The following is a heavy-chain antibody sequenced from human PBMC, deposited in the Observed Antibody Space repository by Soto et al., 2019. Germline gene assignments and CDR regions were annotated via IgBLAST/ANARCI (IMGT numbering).Heavy chain of an antibody. D-gene: IGHD2-21*02. CDR3: ASHIVVVTATRSVDY. J-gene: IGHJ4*02. CDR1: GFTFSSYW. V-gene: IGHV3-74*01. CDR2: INSDGSST. Sequence: EVQLVESGGGLVQPGGSLRLSCAASGFTFSSYWMHWFRQAPGKGLVWVSRINSDGSSTYYADSVKGRFTISRDNAKNTLYLQMNSLRAEDTAVYYCASHIVVVTATRSVDYWGQGTLVTVSS.